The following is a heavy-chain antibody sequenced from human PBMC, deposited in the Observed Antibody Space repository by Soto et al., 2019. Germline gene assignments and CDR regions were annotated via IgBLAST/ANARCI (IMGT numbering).Heavy chain of an antibody. J-gene: IGHJ4*02. D-gene: IGHD3-10*01. CDR3: AKTDYYGSGQARFDY. CDR1: GFTFSSYG. V-gene: IGHV3-30*18. Sequence: QVQLVESGGGVVQPGRSLRLSCAASGFTFSSYGMHWVRQAPGKGLEWVAVISYDGSNKYYADSVKGRFTISRDNSKNTLYLQMNSLRAEDTAVYYCAKTDYYGSGQARFDYWGQGTLVTVSS. CDR2: ISYDGSNK.